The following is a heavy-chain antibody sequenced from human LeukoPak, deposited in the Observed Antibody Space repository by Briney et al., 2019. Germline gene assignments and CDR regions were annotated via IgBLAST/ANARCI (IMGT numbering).Heavy chain of an antibody. V-gene: IGHV3-48*01. CDR1: GFSFSSYS. Sequence: QPGGSLRLSCAASGFSFSSYSMNWVRQAPGKGLEWVSYITSSGSRIYYADSVKGRFTISRDNSKNTMFLQMNSLRAEDTAVYHCARGRSGYANDAFDFWGQGTMVTVSS. D-gene: IGHD3-3*01. CDR2: ITSSGSRI. CDR3: ARGRSGYANDAFDF. J-gene: IGHJ3*01.